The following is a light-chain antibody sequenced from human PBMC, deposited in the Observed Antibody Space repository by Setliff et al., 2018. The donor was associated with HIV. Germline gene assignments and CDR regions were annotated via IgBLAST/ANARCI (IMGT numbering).Light chain of an antibody. V-gene: IGLV2-14*03. CDR2: GVT. Sequence: QSVLTQPASVSGSPGQSIAISCTGTTNDVGAYNYVSWCQQHPGKAPKLIIYGVTHRPSGVSDRFSGSKSGDTASLTISGLQTEDEADYYCSSYSTSSTPSVFGTGTKVTVL. J-gene: IGLJ1*01. CDR3: SSYSTSSTPSV. CDR1: TNDVGAYNY.